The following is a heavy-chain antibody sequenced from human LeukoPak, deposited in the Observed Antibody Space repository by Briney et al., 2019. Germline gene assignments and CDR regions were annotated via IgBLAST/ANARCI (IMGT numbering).Heavy chain of an antibody. J-gene: IGHJ5*02. CDR3: AKTDDPGRSIAVAGVGFDP. V-gene: IGHV3-30*18. Sequence: PGGFLRLSCAASGFTFSSYGMHWVRQAPGKGLEWVAVISYDGSNKYYADSVKGRFTISRDNSKNTLYLQMNSLRAEDTAVYYCAKTDDPGRSIAVAGVGFDPWGQGTLVTVSS. CDR1: GFTFSSYG. CDR2: ISYDGSNK. D-gene: IGHD6-19*01.